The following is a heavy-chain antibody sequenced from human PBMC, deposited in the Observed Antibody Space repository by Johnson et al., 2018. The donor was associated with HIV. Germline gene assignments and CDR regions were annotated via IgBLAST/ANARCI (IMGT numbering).Heavy chain of an antibody. CDR3: AKARSLLDYGGFDAFDI. D-gene: IGHD4-23*01. Sequence: VQLVESGGGVVQPGRSLRLSCAASGFTFSSYAMHWVRQAPGTGLEWVALVSYDGRNQYHADSVKGRFTISRDNSKNTLSLQMISLRAEDTAMYYCAKARSLLDYGGFDAFDIWGQGTLVIVSS. V-gene: IGHV3-30-3*01. J-gene: IGHJ3*02. CDR2: VSYDGRNQ. CDR1: GFTFSSYA.